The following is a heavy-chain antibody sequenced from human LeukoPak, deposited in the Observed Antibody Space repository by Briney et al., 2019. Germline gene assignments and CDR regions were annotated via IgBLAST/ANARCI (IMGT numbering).Heavy chain of an antibody. V-gene: IGHV4-31*11. D-gene: IGHD3-3*01. CDR3: ARDGATGVFET. J-gene: IGHJ5*02. CDR1: GVSIRSAGYS. Sequence: SQTLSLTCAVSGVSIRSAGYSYYWIRQYSGKGLEWIGHIYYSGSPSYNPSLKSRVTISMDTSKNHFSLNLTSVTAADTAVYFCARDGATGVFETWGQGTLVAVSP. CDR2: IYYSGSP.